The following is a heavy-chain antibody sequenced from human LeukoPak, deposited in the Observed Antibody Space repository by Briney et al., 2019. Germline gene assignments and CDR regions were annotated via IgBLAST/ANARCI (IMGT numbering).Heavy chain of an antibody. Sequence: SQTLSLTCPVSGGSISSGSYYWSWIRQPAGKGLEWIGRIYTSGSTNYNPSLKSRVTISVDTSKNQFSLKLSSVTAADTAVYYCARELVVVTACPWFDPWGQGTLVTVSS. CDR3: ARELVVVTACPWFDP. J-gene: IGHJ5*02. CDR1: GGSISSGSYY. D-gene: IGHD2-21*02. CDR2: IYTSGST. V-gene: IGHV4-61*02.